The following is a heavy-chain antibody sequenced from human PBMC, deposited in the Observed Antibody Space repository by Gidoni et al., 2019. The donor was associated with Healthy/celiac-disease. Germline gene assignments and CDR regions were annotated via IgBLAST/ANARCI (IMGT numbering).Heavy chain of an antibody. V-gene: IGHV1-69*01. CDR2: IIPIFGTE. CDR3: ARPNQGKNYFDY. J-gene: IGHJ4*02. CDR1: GGTFSSYA. Sequence: QVQLVQSGAEVTKPGSSVKVSCKASGGTFSSYAISWVRQAPGQGLEWMGGIIPIFGTENYAQKFQGRVTITADESTSTAYMELSSLRSEDTAVYYCARPNQGKNYFDYWGQGTLVTVSS.